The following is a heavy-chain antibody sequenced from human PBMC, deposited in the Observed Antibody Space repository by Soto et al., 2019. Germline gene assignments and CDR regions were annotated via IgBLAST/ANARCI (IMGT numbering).Heavy chain of an antibody. CDR3: ARETYDDILTGYYYYGMDV. D-gene: IGHD3-9*01. V-gene: IGHV1-8*01. CDR1: GYTFTSYD. J-gene: IGHJ6*02. Sequence: GASVKVSCKASGYTFTSYDINWVRQATGQGPEWMGWMNPDSGNTGYVQKFQGRVTMTRNTAMSTVYMELSSLRSEDTAVYYCARETYDDILTGYYYYGMDVWGQGTTVTVSS. CDR2: MNPDSGNT.